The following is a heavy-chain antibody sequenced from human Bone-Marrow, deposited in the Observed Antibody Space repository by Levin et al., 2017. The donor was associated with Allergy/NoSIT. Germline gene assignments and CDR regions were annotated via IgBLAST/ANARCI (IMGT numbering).Heavy chain of an antibody. D-gene: IGHD3-3*01. CDR3: ARGVTYDFWSGYSS. CDR2: ISSDGRNK. J-gene: IGHJ5*02. Sequence: PGESLKISCTASGFNFLTYTIHWVRQAPGKGLEWVAVISSDGRNKYYADSVRGRFTISRDNSQNTLYLQMNNLRAEDTAVYYCARGVTYDFWSGYSSWGQGTLVTVSS. V-gene: IGHV3-30*04. CDR1: GFNFLTYT.